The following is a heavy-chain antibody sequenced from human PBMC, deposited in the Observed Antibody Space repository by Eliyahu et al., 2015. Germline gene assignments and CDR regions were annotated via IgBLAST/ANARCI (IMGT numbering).Heavy chain of an antibody. CDR1: GFSFDDYA. J-gene: IGHJ4*02. CDR3: AKDANIWGSFRPYYFDF. CDR2: IAWNSGSK. V-gene: IGHV3-9*01. D-gene: IGHD3-16*01. Sequence: EVQLVASGGGLVQPGRSLRLSCAASGFSFDDYAMHWVRQTPGKGLEWVSGIAWNSGSKGYADSVKGRFTISRDNANSSLYLQMNSLRPEDTALYFCAKDANIWGSFRPYYFDFWGQGALVTVSS.